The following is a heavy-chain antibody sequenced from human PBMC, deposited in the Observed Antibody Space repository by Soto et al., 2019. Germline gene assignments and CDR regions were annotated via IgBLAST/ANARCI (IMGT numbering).Heavy chain of an antibody. CDR3: ARDLYDILTGPNNWFDP. CDR1: GYTFTSYG. D-gene: IGHD3-9*01. Sequence: ASVKVSCKASGYTFTSYGISWVRQAPGQGLEWMGWISAYNGNTNYAQKLQGRVTMTTDTSTSTAYMELRSLRSDDTAVYYCARDLYDILTGPNNWFDPWGQGTLVTVSS. V-gene: IGHV1-18*01. CDR2: ISAYNGNT. J-gene: IGHJ5*02.